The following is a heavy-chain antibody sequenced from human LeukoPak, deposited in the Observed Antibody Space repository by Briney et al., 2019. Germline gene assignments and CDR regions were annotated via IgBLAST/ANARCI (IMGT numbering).Heavy chain of an antibody. CDR2: IKYDGSET. Sequence: GGSLRLSCAASGLTFSSYWMTWVRQAPGKGLEWVATIKYDGSETYYVDSVRGRFSISRDNAKNSLYLQMNSQRAEDTAVYYCARDSTLSNYWGQGTLVTVSS. CDR3: ARDSTLSNY. D-gene: IGHD3-16*01. J-gene: IGHJ4*02. CDR1: GLTFSSYW. V-gene: IGHV3-7*04.